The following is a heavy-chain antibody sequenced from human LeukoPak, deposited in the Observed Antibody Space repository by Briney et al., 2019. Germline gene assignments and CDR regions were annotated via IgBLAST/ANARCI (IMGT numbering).Heavy chain of an antibody. Sequence: GASVKVSCKASGYTFTGYYMHWVRQAPGQGLEWMGWINPNSGGTNYAQKFQGRVTMTRDTSISTAYMELSRLRSDDTPLYYCARNIFWRGIPGSNMVVWGKGTPFTVSS. J-gene: IGHJ6*03. D-gene: IGHD3-3*01. V-gene: IGHV1-2*02. CDR3: ARNIFWRGIPGSNMVV. CDR1: GYTFTGYY. CDR2: INPNSGGT.